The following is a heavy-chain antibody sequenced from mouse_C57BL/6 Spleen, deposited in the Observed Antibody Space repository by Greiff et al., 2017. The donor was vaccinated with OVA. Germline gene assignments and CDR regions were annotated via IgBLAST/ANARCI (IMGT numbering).Heavy chain of an antibody. V-gene: IGHV1-26*01. CDR2: INPNNGGT. J-gene: IGHJ4*01. CDR3: ARGEGNFGAMDY. CDR1: GYTFTDYY. D-gene: IGHD2-1*01. Sequence: VQLQQSGPELVKPGASVKISCKASGYTFTDYYMNWVKQSHGKSLEWIGDINPNNGGTSYNQKFKGKATLTVDKSSSTAYMELRSLTSEDSAVYYCARGEGNFGAMDYWGQGTSVTVSS.